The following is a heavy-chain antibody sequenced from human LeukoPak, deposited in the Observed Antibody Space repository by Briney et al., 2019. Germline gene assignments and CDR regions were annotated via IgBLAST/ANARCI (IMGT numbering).Heavy chain of an antibody. CDR3: ARGGVLRYFDWSNWFDP. CDR2: INTNTGNP. Sequence: ASVKVSCKASGDTFTSYAMNWVRQAPGQGLEWMGWINTNTGNPTYAQGFTGRFVFSLDTSVSTAYLQISSLKAEDTAVYYCARGGVLRYFDWSNWFDPWGQGTLVTVSS. D-gene: IGHD3-9*01. CDR1: GDTFTSYA. V-gene: IGHV7-4-1*02. J-gene: IGHJ5*02.